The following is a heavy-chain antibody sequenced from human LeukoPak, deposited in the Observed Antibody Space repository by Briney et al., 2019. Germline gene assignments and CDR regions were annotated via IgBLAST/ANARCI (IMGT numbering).Heavy chain of an antibody. Sequence: SETLSLTCTVSGGSISSGGYYWSWIRQHPGKGLEWIGYIYYSGSTYYNPSLKSRVTISVDTSKNQFSLKLSSVTAADTAVYYCARGKVSGYSYGYGKYFDYWGQGTLVTVSS. J-gene: IGHJ4*02. V-gene: IGHV4-31*03. CDR1: GGSISSGGYY. D-gene: IGHD5-18*01. CDR3: ARGKVSGYSYGYGKYFDY. CDR2: IYYSGST.